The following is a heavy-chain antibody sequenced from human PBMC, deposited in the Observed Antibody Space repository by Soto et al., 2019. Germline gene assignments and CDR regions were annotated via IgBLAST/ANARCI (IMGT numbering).Heavy chain of an antibody. CDR1: GFTFSSNG. D-gene: IGHD3-22*01. J-gene: IGHJ5*01. V-gene: IGHV3-30*18. Sequence: PGGSLRLSCAASGFTFSSNGMHWVGQAPGKGLEWVALISYDGSNKFYADSVKGRFTITRDNSKNTLYLQMNSLRPDDTAVYYCAKDGEGFYYYDSSGPKSWFDSWGQGTRVTVSS. CDR2: ISYDGSNK. CDR3: AKDGEGFYYYDSSGPKSWFDS.